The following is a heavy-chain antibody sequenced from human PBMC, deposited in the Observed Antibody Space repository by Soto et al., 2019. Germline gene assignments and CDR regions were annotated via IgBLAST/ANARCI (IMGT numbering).Heavy chain of an antibody. V-gene: IGHV1-69*13. D-gene: IGHD3-10*01. CDR3: ASCYYGSGSYYIFDY. CDR1: GGTFSSYA. J-gene: IGHJ4*02. Sequence: SVKVSCKASGGTFSSYAISWVRQAPGQGLEWMGGIIPIFGTANYAQKFQGRVTITADESTSTAYMELSSLRSEDTAVYYCASCYYGSGSYYIFDYWGQGTLVTVSS. CDR2: IIPIFGTA.